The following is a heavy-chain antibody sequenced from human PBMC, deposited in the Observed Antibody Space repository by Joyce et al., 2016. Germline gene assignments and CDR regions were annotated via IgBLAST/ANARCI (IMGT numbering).Heavy chain of an antibody. V-gene: IGHV4-59*08. Sequence: QVQLQESGPGLAKPSDTLSLTCTVSSGSINTNYWSWIRQSPGKGLEWVGYIHYRGTTRNNHSLKSRVTMSVDTSKNRFSLELTSVTAADTAVYYCARQTYSDGLNWFDPWGQGTLVTVSS. CDR2: IHYRGTT. CDR3: ARQTYSDGLNWFDP. D-gene: IGHD5-18*01. J-gene: IGHJ5*02. CDR1: SGSINTNY.